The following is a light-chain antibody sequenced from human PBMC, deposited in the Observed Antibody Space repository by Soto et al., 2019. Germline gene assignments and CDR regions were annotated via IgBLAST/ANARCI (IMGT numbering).Light chain of an antibody. Sequence: DIQVTQSPSSLSASLGHRVTITVRASQSISSYLNWYQQKPGKSPKVLIYAASSLQSGIPSRFSGSGSGTDFTLTISSLQPEDFATYYCQQSYSIPWTFGQGTKVDI. J-gene: IGKJ1*01. CDR3: QQSYSIPWT. CDR1: QSISSY. V-gene: IGKV1-39*01. CDR2: AAS.